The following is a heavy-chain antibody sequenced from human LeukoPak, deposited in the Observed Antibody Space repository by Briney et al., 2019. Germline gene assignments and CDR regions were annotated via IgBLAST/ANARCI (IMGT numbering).Heavy chain of an antibody. V-gene: IGHV3-21*01. CDR2: ISSSSSYI. J-gene: IGHJ6*03. D-gene: IGHD2-15*01. CDR1: GFTFSSYS. CDR3: GRSTRGSRSPDPEGYYYYYIVV. Sequence: GGSLRLSCAASGFTFSSYSMNSVRQAPGKGLECVSSISSSSSYIYYADSVKGRFTISRDNAKNSLYLQMNSLRAEDTAVYYCGRSTRGSRSPDPEGYYYYYIVVWGKGTTVTVSS.